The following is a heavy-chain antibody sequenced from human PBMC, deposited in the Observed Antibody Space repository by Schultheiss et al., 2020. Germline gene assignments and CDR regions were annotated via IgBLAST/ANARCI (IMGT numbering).Heavy chain of an antibody. V-gene: IGHV4-59*08. Sequence: SETLSLTCTVSGGSISIYYWSLIRQPPGKGLEWIGYIYYSGSTNYNPSLKSRVTISVDTSKNQFSLKLGSVTAADPAVYYCARHGATGDLLYYVDYLGQGTLVTVSS. CDR2: IYYSGST. D-gene: IGHD7-27*01. J-gene: IGHJ4*02. CDR3: ARHGATGDLLYYVDY. CDR1: GGSISIYY.